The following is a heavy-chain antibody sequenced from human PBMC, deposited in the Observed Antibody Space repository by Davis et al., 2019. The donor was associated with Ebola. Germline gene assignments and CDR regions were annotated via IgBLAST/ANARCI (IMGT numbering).Heavy chain of an antibody. CDR2: IYHRGTT. CDR1: GGSISSDIYY. D-gene: IGHD3-22*01. Sequence: SETLSLTCTVSGGSISSDIYYWTWIRQHPGKGLEWIGYIYHRGTTYYNPSLKSRVTISVDTSKNQFSLELNSVTAADTAVYYCARDDSSAYAFDSWGQGTLVTVSS. CDR3: ARDDSSAYAFDS. V-gene: IGHV4-31*03. J-gene: IGHJ4*02.